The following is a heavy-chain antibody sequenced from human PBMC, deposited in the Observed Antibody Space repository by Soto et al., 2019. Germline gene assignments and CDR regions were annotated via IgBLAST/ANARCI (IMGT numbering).Heavy chain of an antibody. V-gene: IGHV4-39*01. Sequence: QLQLQEAGPGLVKPSETRSLTCTVSGGSISSSSYYWGWIRQPPWKGLEWIGSIYYSGSTYYNTALRRRVTIPVDTSAIQFYLKLSSVTAGDTAVYYCARRVRYWYFDLWGRGTLVTVSS. J-gene: IGHJ2*01. CDR3: ARRVRYWYFDL. CDR2: IYYSGST. CDR1: GGSISSSSYY.